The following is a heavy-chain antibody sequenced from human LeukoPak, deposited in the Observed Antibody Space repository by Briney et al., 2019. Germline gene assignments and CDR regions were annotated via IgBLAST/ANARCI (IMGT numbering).Heavy chain of an antibody. CDR1: GFTFSSYA. CDR2: ISSSSSYI. CDR3: ARDEVYCGGDCYYSKFDY. D-gene: IGHD2-21*02. V-gene: IGHV3-21*01. Sequence: GGSLRLSCAASGFTFSSYAMSWVRQAPGKGLEWVSSISSSSSYIYYADSVKGRFTISRDNAKNSLYLQMNSLRAEDTAVYYCARDEVYCGGDCYYSKFDYWGRGTLVTVSS. J-gene: IGHJ4*02.